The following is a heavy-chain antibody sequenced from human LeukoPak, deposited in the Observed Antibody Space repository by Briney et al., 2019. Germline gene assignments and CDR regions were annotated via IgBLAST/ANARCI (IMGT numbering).Heavy chain of an antibody. Sequence: GSVKVSCKASGYTFTSYYMHWVRQAPGQGLEWMGIINPSGGSTSYAQKFQGRVTMTRDTSTSTVYMELSSLRSEDTAVYYCARDRKLSSGWSEFDYWGQGTLVTVSS. J-gene: IGHJ4*02. D-gene: IGHD6-19*01. CDR3: ARDRKLSSGWSEFDY. CDR2: INPSGGST. CDR1: GYTFTSYY. V-gene: IGHV1-46*01.